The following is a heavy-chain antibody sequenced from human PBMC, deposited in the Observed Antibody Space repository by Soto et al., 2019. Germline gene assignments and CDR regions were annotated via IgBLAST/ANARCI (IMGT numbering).Heavy chain of an antibody. CDR1: GGSISSGGYY. V-gene: IGHV4-31*03. D-gene: IGHD3-22*01. Sequence: QVQLQESGPGLVKPSQTLSLTCTVSGGSISSGGYYWSWIRQHPGKGLEWIGYIYYSGSTYYNPSLKCRVTISVGTSKNQFSLKLSSVTAADTAVYDCAREHYYDSKRCAFDIWGQGTMVTVSS. J-gene: IGHJ3*02. CDR2: IYYSGST. CDR3: AREHYYDSKRCAFDI.